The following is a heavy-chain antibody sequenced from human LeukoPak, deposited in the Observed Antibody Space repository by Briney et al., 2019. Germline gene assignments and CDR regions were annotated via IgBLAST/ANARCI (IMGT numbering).Heavy chain of an antibody. CDR3: AREGSQSGMDV. CDR1: GHALSGYY. D-gene: IGHD2-15*01. CDR2: INPNSGGT. Sequence: ASVKVSCKASGHALSGYYMHWVRQAPGQGLEWMGRINPNSGGTNYLQTFQGRVTMTSNTSISTAYMELIRLTSDDTAVYYCAREGSQSGMDVWGQGTTVTVSS. V-gene: IGHV1-2*06. J-gene: IGHJ6*02.